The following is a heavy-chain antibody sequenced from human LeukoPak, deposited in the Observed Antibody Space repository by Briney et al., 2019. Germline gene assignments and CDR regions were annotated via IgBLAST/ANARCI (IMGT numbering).Heavy chain of an antibody. CDR2: IYSGGST. CDR1: GFTVSSNY. CDR3: ARGGYSSGWYYRFDY. J-gene: IGHJ4*02. Sequence: GGSLRLSCAASGFTVSSNYMSWVRQAPGKGLEWVSLIYSGGSTYYADSVKGRFTISRDNSKNTLYLQMNSLRAEDTAVYYCARGGYSSGWYYRFDYWGQGTLVTVSS. V-gene: IGHV3-66*01. D-gene: IGHD6-19*01.